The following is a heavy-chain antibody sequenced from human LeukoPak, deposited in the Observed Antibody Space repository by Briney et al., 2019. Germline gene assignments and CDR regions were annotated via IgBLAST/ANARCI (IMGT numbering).Heavy chain of an antibody. J-gene: IGHJ4*02. CDR2: IYYSGST. V-gene: IGHV4-34*01. CDR1: GGSFSGYY. D-gene: IGHD3-3*01. CDR3: ARDSYYDFWSGYYIGDYFDY. Sequence: SETLSLTCAVYGGSFSGYYWSWIRQPPGKGLEWIGSIYYSGSTYYNPSLKSRVTISVDTSKNQFSLKLSSVTAADTAVYYCARDSYYDFWSGYYIGDYFDYWGQGTLVTVSS.